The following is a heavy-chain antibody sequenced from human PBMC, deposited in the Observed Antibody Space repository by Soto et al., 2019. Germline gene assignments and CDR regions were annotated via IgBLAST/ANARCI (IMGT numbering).Heavy chain of an antibody. J-gene: IGHJ6*03. V-gene: IGHV4-59*01. CDR2: IYYSGST. CDR1: GCSISSYY. CDR3: ARGETGLSHYYYYYMGV. D-gene: IGHD3-16*02. Sequence: SETLSLTCTVSGCSISSYYWSCIRQPPGKGLEWIGYIYYSGSTNYNPSLKSRVTISVDTSKNQFSLKLSSVTAADTAVYYCARGETGLSHYYYYYMGVWGKGTTVTVSS.